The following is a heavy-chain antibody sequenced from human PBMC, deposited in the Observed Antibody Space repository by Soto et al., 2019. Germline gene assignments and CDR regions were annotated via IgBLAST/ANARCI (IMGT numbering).Heavy chain of an antibody. V-gene: IGHV4-34*01. Sequence: SETLSLTCAFYGGSFSGYYWSLIRQPPGKGLEWIGEINHSGSTNYNPSLKSRVTISVDTSKNQFSLKLSSVTAADTAVYYCARGARSSNWFDPWGQGTLVTVSS. CDR3: ARGARSSNWFDP. D-gene: IGHD6-6*01. CDR1: GGSFSGYY. CDR2: INHSGST. J-gene: IGHJ5*02.